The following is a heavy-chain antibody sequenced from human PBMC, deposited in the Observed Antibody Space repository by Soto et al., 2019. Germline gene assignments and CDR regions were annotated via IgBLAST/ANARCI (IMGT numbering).Heavy chain of an antibody. D-gene: IGHD3-16*01. CDR1: GFPLSSYW. J-gene: IGHJ4*02. CDR3: AREWGACPSKFDY. V-gene: IGHV3-7*01. CDR2: IKENGSDK. Sequence: GGSLSPSCEAPGFPLSSYWLNGARQAPGKGMEWVADIKENGSDKNYVDSMKGRFTMSRDNAKDSLYLQMNSLRAEDTAVYYCAREWGACPSKFDYWGQGTLVTVSS.